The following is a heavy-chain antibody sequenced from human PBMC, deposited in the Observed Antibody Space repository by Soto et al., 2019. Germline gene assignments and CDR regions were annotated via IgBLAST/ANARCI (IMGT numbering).Heavy chain of an antibody. J-gene: IGHJ4*02. V-gene: IGHV4-34*01. CDR2: INHSGST. CDR3: ARGRQLATHYYFDY. Sequence: SEILSLTCAVYGGSFSGYYWSWIRPPPGKGLEWIGEINHSGSTNYNPSLKSRVTISVDTSKNQFSLKLSSVTAADTAVYYCARGRQLATHYYFDYWGQGTLVTVSS. CDR1: GGSFSGYY. D-gene: IGHD6-6*01.